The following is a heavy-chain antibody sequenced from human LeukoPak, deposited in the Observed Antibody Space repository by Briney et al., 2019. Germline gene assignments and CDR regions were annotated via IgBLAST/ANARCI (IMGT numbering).Heavy chain of an antibody. CDR2: IYYSGST. D-gene: IGHD3-16*01. J-gene: IGHJ5*02. Sequence: SETLSLTCTVSGGSISSYYWSWIRQPPGKGLEWIGYIYYSGSTNYNPSLKSRVTMSVDRSKNQFSLKLTSVTAADTAVYYCARGWRSRLWWFDPWGQGTLVTVSS. V-gene: IGHV4-59*12. CDR1: GGSISSYY. CDR3: ARGWRSRLWWFDP.